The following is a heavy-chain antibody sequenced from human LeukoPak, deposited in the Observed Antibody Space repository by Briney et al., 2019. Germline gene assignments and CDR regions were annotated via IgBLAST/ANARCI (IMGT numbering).Heavy chain of an antibody. CDR3: ARDEWQGCSSTSCYVGAFDI. J-gene: IGHJ3*02. CDR2: ISSSSSYI. D-gene: IGHD2-2*01. V-gene: IGHV3-21*01. Sequence: GGSLRLSCAASGFTFSSYSMNWVRQAPGKGLEWVSSISSSSSYIYYADSVKGRFTISRDKAENSLYLQMNSLRAEDTAVYYCARDEWQGCSSTSCYVGAFDIWGQGTMVTVSS. CDR1: GFTFSSYS.